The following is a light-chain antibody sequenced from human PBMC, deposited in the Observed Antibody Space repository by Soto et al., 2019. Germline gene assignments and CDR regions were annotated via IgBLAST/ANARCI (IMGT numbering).Light chain of an antibody. Sequence: EIVLTQSPATLSVSPGERATLSCRASQSVGSNFAWYQQKPGQAPRLLIFASSTRATGVPARFSCSGSGTEFTLTTSRLQSEDFAVYYCQKYGDCPLTFGGGAKVEIE. CDR1: QSVGSN. CDR3: QKYGDCPLT. J-gene: IGKJ4*01. CDR2: ASS. V-gene: IGKV3-15*01.